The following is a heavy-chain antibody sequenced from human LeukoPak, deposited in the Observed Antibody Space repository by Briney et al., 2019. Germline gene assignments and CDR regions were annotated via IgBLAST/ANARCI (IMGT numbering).Heavy chain of an antibody. CDR1: GFTFSSYA. V-gene: IGHV3-23*01. CDR3: ASRATVTTDRFWFDP. CDR2: ISGSGGST. J-gene: IGHJ5*02. Sequence: GGSLRLSCAASGFTFSSYAMSWVRQAPGKGLEWVSAISGSGGSTYYADSVKGRFTISRDNSKNTLYLQMNSLRAEDTAVYYCASRATVTTDRFWFDPWGQGTLVTVSS. D-gene: IGHD4-11*01.